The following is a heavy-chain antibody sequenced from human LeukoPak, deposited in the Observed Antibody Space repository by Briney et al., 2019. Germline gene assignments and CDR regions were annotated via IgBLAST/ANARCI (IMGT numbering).Heavy chain of an antibody. CDR3: ARAGITMVRGFYYFDY. CDR2: IYYSGST. V-gene: IGHV4-59*12. CDR1: GGSISSYY. J-gene: IGHJ4*02. Sequence: SETLSLTCTVSGGSISSYYWSWIRQPPGKGLEWIGYIYYSGSTYYNPSLKSRVTISVDTSKNQFSLKLSSVTAADTAVYYCARAGITMVRGFYYFDYWGQGTLVTVSS. D-gene: IGHD3-10*01.